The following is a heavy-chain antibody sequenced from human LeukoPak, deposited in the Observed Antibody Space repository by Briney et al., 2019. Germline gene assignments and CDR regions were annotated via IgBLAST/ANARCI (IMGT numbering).Heavy chain of an antibody. D-gene: IGHD2-2*01. Sequence: SETLSLTCTVSGGSIGGYYWSWIRQPPGKGLEWIGYIYYSGSTNYNPSLKSRVTISVDTSKNQFSLKLSSVTASDTAVYYCAREMGYRAFDIWGQGTMVTVSS. CDR2: IYYSGST. CDR3: AREMGYRAFDI. J-gene: IGHJ3*02. V-gene: IGHV4-59*01. CDR1: GGSIGGYY.